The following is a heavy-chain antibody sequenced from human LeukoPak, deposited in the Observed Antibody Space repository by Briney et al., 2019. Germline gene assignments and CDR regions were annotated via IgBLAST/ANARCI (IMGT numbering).Heavy chain of an antibody. Sequence: PGGSLRLSCAASGFTFSNYEMNWVRQPPGKGLEWVAYISRSSSPVYYPDSVKGRFSISRDNARNSLYLQMNSLRVEDTALYYCAAKEGTRSDFDYWGQGILVTVSS. D-gene: IGHD1-14*01. CDR1: GFTFSNYE. CDR2: ISRSSSPV. CDR3: AAKEGTRSDFDY. J-gene: IGHJ4*02. V-gene: IGHV3-48*03.